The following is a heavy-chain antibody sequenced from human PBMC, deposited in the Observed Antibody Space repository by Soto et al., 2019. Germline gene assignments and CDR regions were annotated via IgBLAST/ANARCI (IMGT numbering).Heavy chain of an antibody. CDR2: INHSGST. J-gene: IGHJ6*02. V-gene: IGHV4-34*01. D-gene: IGHD3-16*01. CDR3: AKGLLRGLRYYALDV. CDR1: GGSFSAYY. Sequence: QVQLQQWGAGLLKPSETLSLTCAFYGGSFSAYYWSRIRQPPGKGLEWIGEINHSGSTNYNPSLKSRVTISVDTSKNQFSLNLSSVTAADTAVYYCAKGLLRGLRYYALDVWGQGTTVTVSS.